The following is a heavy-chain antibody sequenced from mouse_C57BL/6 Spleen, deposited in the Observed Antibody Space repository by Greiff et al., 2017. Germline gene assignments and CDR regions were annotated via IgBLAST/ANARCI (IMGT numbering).Heavy chain of an antibody. CDR3: ARWLPRYFDV. Sequence: EVQLQESGPELVKPGASVKISCKASGYSFTGYYMNWVKQSPEKSLEWIGEINPSTGGTTYNQKFKAKATLTVDKSSSTAYMQLKSLTSEDSAVYYCARWLPRYFDVWGTGTTVTVSS. V-gene: IGHV1-42*01. D-gene: IGHD2-2*01. CDR1: GYSFTGYY. J-gene: IGHJ1*03. CDR2: INPSTGGT.